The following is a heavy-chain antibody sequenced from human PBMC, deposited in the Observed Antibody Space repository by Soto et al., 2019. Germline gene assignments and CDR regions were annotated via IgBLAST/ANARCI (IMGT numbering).Heavy chain of an antibody. Sequence: KSSSTXSLTGTFSVCCIDTFYFSWLRHPAGKGLECIGRIFSSGSTSFNPSLERRVAMSVDTSKNHFSLNLSSVTAEDMAVYYCEREASSSAHNFENGIKLWYFELRGQGALVKVYS. CDR1: VCCIDTFY. V-gene: IGHV4-4*07. J-gene: IGHJ4*02. CDR2: IFSSGST. D-gene: IGHD3-16*01. CDR3: EREASSSAHNFENGIKLWYFEL.